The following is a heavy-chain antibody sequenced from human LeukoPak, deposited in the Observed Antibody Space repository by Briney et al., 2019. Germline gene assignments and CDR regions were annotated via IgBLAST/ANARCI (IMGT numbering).Heavy chain of an antibody. D-gene: IGHD3-3*01. V-gene: IGHV1-69*05. Sequence: ASVKVSCKASGGTFSSYAISWVRQAPGQGLEWMGGIIPIFGTANYAQKFRGRVTITTDESTSTAYMELSSLRSEDTAVYYCARAPYYDFWSGYWSGFDYWGQGTLVTVSS. CDR1: GGTFSSYA. CDR2: IIPIFGTA. CDR3: ARAPYYDFWSGYWSGFDY. J-gene: IGHJ4*02.